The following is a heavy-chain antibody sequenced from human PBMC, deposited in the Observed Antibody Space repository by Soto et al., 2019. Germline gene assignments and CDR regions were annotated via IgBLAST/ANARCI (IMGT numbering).Heavy chain of an antibody. CDR2: IWYDGSNK. D-gene: IGHD2-15*01. Sequence: GGSLRLSCAASGFTFSSYGMHWVRQAPGKGLEWVAVIWYDGSNKYYADSVKGRFTISRDNSKNTLYLQMNSLRAEDTAVYYCARDPHGRICSGGSCHYYYGMDVWGQGTTVTVSS. J-gene: IGHJ6*02. CDR3: ARDPHGRICSGGSCHYYYGMDV. CDR1: GFTFSSYG. V-gene: IGHV3-33*01.